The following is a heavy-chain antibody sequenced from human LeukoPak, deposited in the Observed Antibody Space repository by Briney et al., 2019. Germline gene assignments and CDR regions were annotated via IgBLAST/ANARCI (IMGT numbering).Heavy chain of an antibody. V-gene: IGHV3-48*04. CDR2: ISSSSSTI. CDR1: GFTFSSYS. J-gene: IGHJ4*02. Sequence: PGGSLRPSCAASGFTFSSYSMNWVRQAPGKGLEWVSYISSSSSTICYADSVKGRFTISRDNAKNSLYLQMNSLRAKDTAVYYCASDNVVAATKFDYWGQGTLVTVSS. CDR3: ASDNVVAATKFDY. D-gene: IGHD2-15*01.